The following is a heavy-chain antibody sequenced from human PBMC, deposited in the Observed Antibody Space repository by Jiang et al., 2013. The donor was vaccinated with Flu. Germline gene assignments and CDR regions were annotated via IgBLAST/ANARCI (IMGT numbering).Heavy chain of an antibody. V-gene: IGHV4-31*03. CDR2: IYYSGST. Sequence: PGLVKPSQTLSLTCTVSGGSISSGGYYWSWIRQHPGKGLEWIGYIYYSGSTYYNPSLKSRVTISVDTSKNQFSLKLSSVTAADTAVYYCARDIAYFDGPIGAFDIWGQGTMVTVSS. J-gene: IGHJ3*02. CDR1: GGSISSGGYY. D-gene: IGHD3-9*01. CDR3: ARDIAYFDGPIGAFDI.